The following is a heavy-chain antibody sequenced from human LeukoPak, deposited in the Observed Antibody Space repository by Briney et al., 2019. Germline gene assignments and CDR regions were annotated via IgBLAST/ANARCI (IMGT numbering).Heavy chain of an antibody. J-gene: IGHJ4*02. CDR3: AREGRLRPSHIDY. D-gene: IGHD2-15*01. V-gene: IGHV3-48*04. CDR1: GFTFSTYS. Sequence: PGGSLRLSCVVSGFTFSTYSINWVRQAPGQGLDWVSYISSDSGTIYYADSVKGRFTISRDNAQNLLYLQMNSLRVEDTAVYYCAREGRLRPSHIDYWGQGTLVTVSS. CDR2: ISSDSGTI.